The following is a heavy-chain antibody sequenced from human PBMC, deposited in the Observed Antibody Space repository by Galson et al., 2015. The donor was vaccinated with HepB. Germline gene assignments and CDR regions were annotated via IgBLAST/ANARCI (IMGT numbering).Heavy chain of an antibody. CDR1: GFTFDDYA. Sequence: SLRLSCAASGFTFDDYAMHWVRQAPGKGLEWVSAISGSGGSTYYADSVKGRFTISRDNSKNTLYLQMNSLRAEDTAVYYCASEPYSSSWFLFDYWGREPWSPSPQ. CDR2: ISGSGGST. V-gene: IGHV3-23*01. J-gene: IGHJ4*02. CDR3: ASEPYSSSWFLFDY. D-gene: IGHD6-13*01.